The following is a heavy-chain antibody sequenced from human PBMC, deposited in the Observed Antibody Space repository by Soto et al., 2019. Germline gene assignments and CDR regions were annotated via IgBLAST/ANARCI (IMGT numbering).Heavy chain of an antibody. V-gene: IGHV1-69*01. CDR3: ARDPGYYGSGSYYNAEPFDY. CDR2: IIPIFGTA. Sequence: QVQLVQSGAEVKKPGSSVKVSCKASGGTFSSYAISWVRQAPGQGLEWMGGIIPIFGTANYAQKFQGRVTITADESTSTAYMELSSLRSEDTDVYYCARDPGYYGSGSYYNAEPFDYWGQGTLVTVSS. D-gene: IGHD3-10*01. CDR1: GGTFSSYA. J-gene: IGHJ4*02.